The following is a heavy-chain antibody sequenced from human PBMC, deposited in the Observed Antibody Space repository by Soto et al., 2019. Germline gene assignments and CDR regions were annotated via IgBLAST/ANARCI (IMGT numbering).Heavy chain of an antibody. CDR3: ARCRDPLKKDDYFNWFDP. J-gene: IGHJ5*02. V-gene: IGHV1-46*01. Sequence: ASVKVSCKASGYTFTSYYMHWVRQAPGQGLEWMGIISPSGGSTSYAQKFQGRVTMTRDTSTSTVYMELSSLRSEDTAVYYCARCRDPLKKDDYFNWFDPWGQGTMVIVSS. CDR1: GYTFTSYY. D-gene: IGHD4-17*01. CDR2: ISPSGGST.